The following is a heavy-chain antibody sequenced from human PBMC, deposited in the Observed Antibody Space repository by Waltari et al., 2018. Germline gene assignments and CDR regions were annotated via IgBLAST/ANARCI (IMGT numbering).Heavy chain of an antibody. J-gene: IGHJ5*02. Sequence: EVQLVESGGGLVQPGGSLRLSCAASGFTFSSYEMNWVRQAPGKGRAWVSYIRSSGSTKTYADSVKGRNTISRDKPKNSRYLKMNSLGAEDTAGYYGAREEGEQLDTDYNWFDPWSQGTLVTVSS. CDR2: IRSSGSTK. D-gene: IGHD6-6*01. V-gene: IGHV3-48*03. CDR3: AREEGEQLDTDYNWFDP. CDR1: GFTFSSYE.